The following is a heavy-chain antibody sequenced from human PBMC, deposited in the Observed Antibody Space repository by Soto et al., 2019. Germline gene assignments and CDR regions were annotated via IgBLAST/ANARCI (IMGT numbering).Heavy chain of an antibody. CDR2: INAGNVYT. CDR1: GYTFTTYG. V-gene: IGHV1-3*01. CDR3: ARDLYDRSLDF. Sequence: QVQLVQSGAEVKKPEASVKVSCKASGYTFTTYGMHWVRQAPGQRLEWMGRINAGNVYTEYSQKFQGRVTITKDTSASTVYMEVSSLRSEDTAVYYCARDLYDRSLDFWGQGTLVTVSS. D-gene: IGHD3-3*01. J-gene: IGHJ4*02.